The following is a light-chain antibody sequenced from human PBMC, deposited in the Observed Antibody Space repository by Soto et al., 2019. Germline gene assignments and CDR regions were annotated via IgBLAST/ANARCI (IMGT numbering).Light chain of an antibody. J-gene: IGLJ2*01. V-gene: IGLV2-8*01. CDR3: SSYAGSNNLV. CDR2: EVS. CDR1: SSDVGGYNS. Sequence: QSALTQPPSASGSPGQSVTISCTGTSSDVGGYNSVSWYQQHPSKVPRLMIYEVSKRPSGVPDRFSGSKSVNTASLTVSGLQAEDEADYYCSSYAGSNNLVFGGGTKLTVL.